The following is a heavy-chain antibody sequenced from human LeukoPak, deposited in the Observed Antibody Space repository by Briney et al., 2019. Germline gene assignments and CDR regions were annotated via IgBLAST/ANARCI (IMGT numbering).Heavy chain of an antibody. Sequence: ASVKVSCKASGGTFSSYAISWVRQAPGQGLEWMGGIIPIFGTANYAQKFQGRVTITADESTSTAYMELSSLRSEDTAVYYCARDLLVPIAAADYWGQGTLVTVSS. CDR3: ARDLLVPIAAADY. V-gene: IGHV1-69*01. D-gene: IGHD6-13*01. J-gene: IGHJ4*02. CDR1: GGTFSSYA. CDR2: IIPIFGTA.